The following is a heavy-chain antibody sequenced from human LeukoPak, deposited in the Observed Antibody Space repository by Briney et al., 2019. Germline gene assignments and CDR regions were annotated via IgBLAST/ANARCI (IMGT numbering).Heavy chain of an antibody. CDR1: GFTFSSYA. Sequence: GESLRLSCAASGFTFSSYAMSWVRQVPGKGLEWVSSISGHTRDTYYADSVKGRFTVSRDNSKNTLYLQMNSLRAEDMAVYYCAKDPGTYYYDSSYYTGWGQGALVTVSS. CDR3: AKDPGTYYYDSSYYTG. V-gene: IGHV3-23*01. CDR2: ISGHTRDT. J-gene: IGHJ4*02. D-gene: IGHD3-22*01.